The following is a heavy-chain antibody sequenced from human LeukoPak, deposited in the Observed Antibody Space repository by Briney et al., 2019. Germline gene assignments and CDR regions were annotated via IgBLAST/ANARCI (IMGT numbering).Heavy chain of an antibody. J-gene: IGHJ6*02. CDR2: IYPGDSDT. V-gene: IGHV5-51*01. CDR1: GYSFTIYW. CDR3: ARQLKIPATITAYGMDV. Sequence: GESLKISCKGSGYSFTIYWIGWVRQMPGKGLEWMGIIYPGDSDTRYSPSFQGQVTISADKSISTAYLQWSSLKASDTAMYYCARQLKIPATITAYGMDVWGQGTTVTVSS. D-gene: IGHD2-2*01.